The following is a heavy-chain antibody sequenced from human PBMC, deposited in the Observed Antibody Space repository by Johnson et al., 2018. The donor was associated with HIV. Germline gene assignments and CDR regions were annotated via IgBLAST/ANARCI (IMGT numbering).Heavy chain of an antibody. J-gene: IGHJ3*02. V-gene: IGHV3-66*01. CDR2: IYSGGRT. D-gene: IGHD1-26*01. CDR3: VREELYSGSSNAFDI. CDR1: AFTVSSNY. Sequence: VQLVESGGGLVQPGGSLRLSCAASAFTVSSNYMSWVRQAPGKGLEWVSVIYSGGRTFYADSVKGRFTISRDNSKNTLYLQMNSLRAEDTAVYYCVREELYSGSSNAFDIWGQGAMVTVSS.